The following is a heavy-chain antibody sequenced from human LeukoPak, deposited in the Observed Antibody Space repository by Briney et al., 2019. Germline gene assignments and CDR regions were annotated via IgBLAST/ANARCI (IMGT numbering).Heavy chain of an antibody. Sequence: GGSLKISCKGSGYRFTSYWIGWVRQMPGKGLEWMGIIYPGDSDTRYSPSFQGQVTISADKSISTAYLQWSSLKASDTAMYYCARAGYSSGWWFDPWGQGTLVTVSS. CDR2: IYPGDSDT. CDR1: GYRFTSYW. CDR3: ARAGYSSGWWFDP. J-gene: IGHJ5*02. D-gene: IGHD6-19*01. V-gene: IGHV5-51*01.